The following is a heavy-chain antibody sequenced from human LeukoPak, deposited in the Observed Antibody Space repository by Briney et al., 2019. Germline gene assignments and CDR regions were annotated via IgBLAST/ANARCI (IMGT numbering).Heavy chain of an antibody. CDR2: IRYDGSNK. D-gene: IGHD5-12*01. V-gene: IGHV3-30*02. Sequence: PPGGSLRLSCAASGFTFSSYGMHWVRQAPGKGLEWVAFIRYDGSNKYYADSVKGRFTISRDNSKNTLYLQMTSLRAEDTAVYYCAKDAGFYYYMDVWGKGTTVTVSS. CDR1: GFTFSSYG. CDR3: AKDAGFYYYMDV. J-gene: IGHJ6*03.